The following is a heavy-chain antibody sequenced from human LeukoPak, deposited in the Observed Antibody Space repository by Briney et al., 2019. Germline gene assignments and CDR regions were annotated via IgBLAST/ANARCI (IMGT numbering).Heavy chain of an antibody. V-gene: IGHV4-4*07. D-gene: IGHD1-26*01. CDR1: GGSISSYY. CDR2: IYTSGST. CDR3: ARAVGSYKAGIFDP. Sequence: SETLPLTCTVSGGSISSYYWSWIRQPAGKGLEWIGRIYTSGSTNYNPSLKSRVTMSVDTPKNQFSLKLSSVTAADTAVYYCARAVGSYKAGIFDPWGQGTLVTVSS. J-gene: IGHJ5*02.